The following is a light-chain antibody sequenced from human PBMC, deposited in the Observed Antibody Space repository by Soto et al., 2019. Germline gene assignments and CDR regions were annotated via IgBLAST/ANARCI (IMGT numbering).Light chain of an antibody. CDR2: AAS. CDR1: QGIISY. Sequence: DIQLTQSPSFLSASVGDRVTITCRASQGIISYLSWYQQKPGNAPKLLIYAASTLKSGVPSRFSGSGSGTEFTLTISSLQPEDFATYYCQQLNSYPRITFGQGTRLEIK. J-gene: IGKJ5*01. V-gene: IGKV1-9*01. CDR3: QQLNSYPRIT.